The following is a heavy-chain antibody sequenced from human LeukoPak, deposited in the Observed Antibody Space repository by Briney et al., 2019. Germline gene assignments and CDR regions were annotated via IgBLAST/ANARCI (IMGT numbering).Heavy chain of an antibody. Sequence: GGSLRLSCAASGFTFSSYSMNWVRQAPGKGLEWVSAISGSGGSTYYADSVKGRFTISRDNAKSSMWLQMNSLRDEDTAVYYCARDQTPFYWGQGSLVTVSS. J-gene: IGHJ4*02. V-gene: IGHV3-21*01. CDR1: GFTFSSYS. D-gene: IGHD2-15*01. CDR3: ARDQTPFY. CDR2: ISGSGGST.